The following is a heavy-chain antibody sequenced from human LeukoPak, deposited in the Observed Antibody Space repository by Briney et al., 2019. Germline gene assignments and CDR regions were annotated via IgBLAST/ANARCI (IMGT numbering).Heavy chain of an antibody. CDR3: ARDTHDGDYSYYFDY. J-gene: IGHJ4*02. CDR1: VGSISSGVYY. CDR2: IYYSGST. Sequence: SETLSLTCTVSVGSISSGVYYWSWIRQPPGKGLEWIGYIYYSGSTYYNPSLKSRVTISVDTSKNQFSLKLSSVTAADTAVYYCARDTHDGDYSYYFDYWGQGTLVTVSS. D-gene: IGHD4-17*01. V-gene: IGHV4-30-4*01.